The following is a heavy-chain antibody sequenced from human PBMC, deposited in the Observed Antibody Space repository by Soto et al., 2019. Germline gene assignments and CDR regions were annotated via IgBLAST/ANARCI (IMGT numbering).Heavy chain of an antibody. J-gene: IGHJ3*01. CDR2: TYYRAKWDN. Sequence: SQTLSLTCAISGESVSSNSAAWNGIRQSPSTGLEWVGRTYYRAKWDNDYAVSVKRRITINPDTSKNQFSLQLNSVTPEDTAVYYGSREGLNNDAFDCWGQGTMVNV. V-gene: IGHV6-1*01. CDR1: GESVSSNSAA. D-gene: IGHD6-19*01. CDR3: SREGLNNDAFDC.